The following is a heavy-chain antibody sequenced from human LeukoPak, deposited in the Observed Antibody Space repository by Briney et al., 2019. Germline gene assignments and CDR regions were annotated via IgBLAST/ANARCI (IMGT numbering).Heavy chain of an antibody. D-gene: IGHD1-26*01. CDR3: AKGATEGPCDY. CDR1: GFSFSDYG. J-gene: IGHJ4*02. V-gene: IGHV3-30*18. Sequence: GRSLRLSCAASGFSFSDYGMYWVRQAPGKGLEGVAVITYDGSKKYYADSVKGRFTISRDNSKNTLYLQMNSLRAEDTAVYYCAKGATEGPCDYWGQGTLVTVSS. CDR2: ITYDGSKK.